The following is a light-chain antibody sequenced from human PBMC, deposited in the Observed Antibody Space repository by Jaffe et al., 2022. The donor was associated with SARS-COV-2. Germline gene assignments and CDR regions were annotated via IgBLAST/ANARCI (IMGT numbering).Light chain of an antibody. Sequence: QSALTQPASVSGSPGQSITISCTGTSSDVGGYNYVSWYQQHPGKAPKLMIYDVNNRPSGVSNRFSGSKSGNTASLIISGLQAEDEADYYCNSYTSSSIWVFGGGTKLTVL. CDR2: DVN. CDR1: SSDVGGYNY. CDR3: NSYTSSSIWV. V-gene: IGLV2-14*03. J-gene: IGLJ3*02.